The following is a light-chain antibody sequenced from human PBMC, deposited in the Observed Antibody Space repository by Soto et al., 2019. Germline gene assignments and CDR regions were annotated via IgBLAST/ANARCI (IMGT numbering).Light chain of an antibody. J-gene: IGLJ1*01. CDR1: SSDVGAYDY. V-gene: IGLV2-14*01. Sequence: QSALTQPASVSGSPGQSITISCTGTSSDVGAYDYVSWYQQHPDKAPKLIIYVVSNRPSGVSNRFYGSKSGNTASLTISGLQAEDEADYYCSLYTSSDTPYVFGTVTKLTVL. CDR3: SLYTSSDTPYV. CDR2: VVS.